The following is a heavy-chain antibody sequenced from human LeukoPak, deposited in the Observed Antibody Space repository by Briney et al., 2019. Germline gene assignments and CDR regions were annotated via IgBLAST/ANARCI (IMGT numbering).Heavy chain of an antibody. Sequence: GGSLRLSCAASGFSFHNYWMSWVRQAPGKGLEWVANIKPDGSEKQFVDSLRGRFTISRDNAKNSLYLQMNSLRAEDTAVYYCAELGITMIGGVWGKGTTVTISS. V-gene: IGHV3-7*01. J-gene: IGHJ6*04. CDR1: GFSFHNYW. D-gene: IGHD3-10*02. CDR2: IKPDGSEK. CDR3: AELGITMIGGV.